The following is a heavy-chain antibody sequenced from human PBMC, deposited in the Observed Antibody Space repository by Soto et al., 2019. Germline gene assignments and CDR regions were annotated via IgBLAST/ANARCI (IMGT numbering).Heavy chain of an antibody. D-gene: IGHD6-6*01. CDR2: LTWGGSA. V-gene: IGHV3-23*01. J-gene: IGHJ6*02. CDR1: GFTFSDYG. Sequence: EVQLLESGGGLIQPGGSLRLSCAGSGFTFSDYGMNWVRQAPGKGLEWVSGLTWGGSAYYAESVRGRFTISRDNSKSILYVQMNSLRVEDTAVYSCAKEGTSSTYDGMDVWGQGTPVTVSS. CDR3: AKEGTSSTYDGMDV.